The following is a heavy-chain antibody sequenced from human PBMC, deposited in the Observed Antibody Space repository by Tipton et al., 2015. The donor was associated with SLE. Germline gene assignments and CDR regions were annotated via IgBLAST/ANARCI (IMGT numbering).Heavy chain of an antibody. V-gene: IGHV4-31*03. CDR3: AGHRGLFGLVTAYYFAS. CDR1: GGPISSGGHY. Sequence: TLSLTCTVSGGPISSGGHYWCWIRQQPGKGLEWIGYIYYNGNTDSNPSLKSRLMMSVDRSKNQFSLKLSSVTAADTAMYYCAGHRGLFGLVTAYYFASWGQGTLVTVS. J-gene: IGHJ4*02. D-gene: IGHD3-3*01. CDR2: IYYNGNT.